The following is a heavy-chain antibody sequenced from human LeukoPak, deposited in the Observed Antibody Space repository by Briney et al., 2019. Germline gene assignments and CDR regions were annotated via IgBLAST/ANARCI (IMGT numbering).Heavy chain of an antibody. J-gene: IGHJ6*03. Sequence: PSETLSLTCTVSGDSISPYYWSWIRQPPGKGLEWIGYIYHSGSTYYNPSLKSRVTISVDRSKNQFSLKLSSVTAADTAVYYCARVSEYSGYDNYYYYYMDVWGKGTTVTVSS. V-gene: IGHV4-59*12. D-gene: IGHD5-12*01. CDR3: ARVSEYSGYDNYYYYYMDV. CDR1: GDSISPYY. CDR2: IYHSGST.